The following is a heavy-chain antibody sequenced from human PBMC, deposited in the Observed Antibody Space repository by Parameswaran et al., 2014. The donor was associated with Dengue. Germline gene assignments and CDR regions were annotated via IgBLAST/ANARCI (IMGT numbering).Heavy chain of an antibody. V-gene: IGHV5-51*01. J-gene: IGHJ6*02. CDR2: IYPGDSDT. D-gene: IGHD2-15*01. Sequence: QMPGKGLEWMGIIYPGDSDTRYSPSFQGQVTISADKSISTAYLQWSSLKASDTAMYYCARLGPSYCSGGSCYSVSYYYGMDVWGQGTTVTVSS. CDR3: ARLGPSYCSGGSCYSVSYYYGMDV.